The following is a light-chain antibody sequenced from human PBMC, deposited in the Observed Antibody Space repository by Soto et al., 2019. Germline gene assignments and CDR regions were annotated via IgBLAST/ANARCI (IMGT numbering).Light chain of an antibody. J-gene: IGLJ1*01. CDR3: SSYTSSSLHV. Sequence: QSALTQPASVNSSPGEWLPISCPGTSSDVGGYNYVSWYQQHPGKAPKLMIYDVSSRPSGVSNRFSGSKSGNTASLTISELQAEDEADYYCSSYTSSSLHVFGTGTKVTVL. CDR1: SSDVGGYNY. CDR2: DVS. V-gene: IGLV2-14*03.